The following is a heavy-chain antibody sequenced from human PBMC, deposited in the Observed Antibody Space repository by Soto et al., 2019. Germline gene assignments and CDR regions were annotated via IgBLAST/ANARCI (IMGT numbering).Heavy chain of an antibody. CDR2: ISPSSGNT. CDR1: GYTFTNYG. CDR3: ARTGSYYDF. Sequence: GASVKVSCKASGYTFTNYGISWVRQAPGQGLEWMGWISPSSGNTNYAQNVQGRATMTTDTPTSTAYMELRSLRSDDTAVYYCARTGSYYDFWGQGTLVTVSS. V-gene: IGHV1-18*01. J-gene: IGHJ4*02. D-gene: IGHD1-26*01.